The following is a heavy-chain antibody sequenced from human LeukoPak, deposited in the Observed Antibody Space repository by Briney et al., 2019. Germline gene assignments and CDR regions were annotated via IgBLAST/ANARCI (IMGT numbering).Heavy chain of an antibody. D-gene: IGHD3-10*01. J-gene: IGHJ4*02. Sequence: AGGSLRLSCAASGFTFSNYSMNWVRQAPGKGLEWVSAISGSGGSTYYADSVKGRFTISRDNSKNTLYLQMNSLRAEDTAVYYCAKDREILLWFGESAQYFDYWGQGTLVTVSS. CDR1: GFTFSNYS. CDR3: AKDREILLWFGESAQYFDY. CDR2: ISGSGGST. V-gene: IGHV3-23*01.